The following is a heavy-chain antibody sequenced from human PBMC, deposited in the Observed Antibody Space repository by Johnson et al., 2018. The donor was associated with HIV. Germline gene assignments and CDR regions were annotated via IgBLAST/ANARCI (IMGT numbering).Heavy chain of an antibody. CDR3: ARGRASWELYDAFDI. J-gene: IGHJ3*02. CDR2: ISSGASSI. V-gene: IGHV3-11*04. Sequence: QVQLVESGGDLVKPEGSLRLSCVASGFVFSDSHMSWIRQAPGRGLEWISYISSGASSIYYADSVRGRFTISRDNSKNTLYLQISSLRAGDTAVYYCARGRASWELYDAFDIWGQGAMVTVSS. CDR1: GFVFSDSH. D-gene: IGHD1-26*01.